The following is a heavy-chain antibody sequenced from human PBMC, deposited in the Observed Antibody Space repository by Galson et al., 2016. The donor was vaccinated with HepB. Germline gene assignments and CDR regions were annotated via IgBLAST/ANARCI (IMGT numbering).Heavy chain of an antibody. D-gene: IGHD5-12*01. Sequence: SLRLSCAASGFTFSTYNMIWVRQPPGKGPEWVSYIGVSSSRFLQYADSVKGRFTISRDDAKNSLYLQMNSLRAEATAVYYCARDQAVAIRALDCWGQGALVTVSS. CDR3: ARDQAVAIRALDC. J-gene: IGHJ4*02. CDR2: IGVSSSRFL. V-gene: IGHV3-21*03. CDR1: GFTFSTYN.